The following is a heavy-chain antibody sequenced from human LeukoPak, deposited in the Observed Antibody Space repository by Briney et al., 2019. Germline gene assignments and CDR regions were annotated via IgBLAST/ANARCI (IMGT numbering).Heavy chain of an antibody. V-gene: IGHV1-2*02. CDR3: ARDVGYCSSTSCSLGYYYYYGMDV. Sequence: ASVKVSFKASGYTFTGYYMHWVRQAPGQGLEWMGWINPNSGGTNYAQKFQGRVTMTRDTSISTAYMELSRLRSDDTAVYYCARDVGYCSSTSCSLGYYYYYGMDVWGQGTTVTVSS. CDR1: GYTFTGYY. CDR2: INPNSGGT. J-gene: IGHJ6*02. D-gene: IGHD2-2*01.